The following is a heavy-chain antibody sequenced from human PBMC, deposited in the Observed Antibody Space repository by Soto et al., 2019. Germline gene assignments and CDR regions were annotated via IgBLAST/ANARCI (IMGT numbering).Heavy chain of an antibody. D-gene: IGHD5-12*01. Sequence: GASVTVSCTASGCTFSSYAISWVRQAPGQGLEWMGGIIPIFGTANYAQKFQGRVTITADESTSTAYMELSSLRSEDTAVYYCARVRSGQGRVWWLPWFDPWGQGTLVTVSS. CDR3: ARVRSGQGRVWWLPWFDP. V-gene: IGHV1-69*13. CDR2: IIPIFGTA. CDR1: GCTFSSYA. J-gene: IGHJ5*02.